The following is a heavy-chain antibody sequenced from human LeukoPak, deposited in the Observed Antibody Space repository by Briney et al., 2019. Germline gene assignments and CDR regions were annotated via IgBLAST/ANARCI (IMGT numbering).Heavy chain of an antibody. Sequence: GGSLRLSCAASGFTVSNSWMIWVRQAPGKGLMYVSEINNNGNRIRYVDSVKGRFTISRDGAKNTLFLQMNSLRDDDTAMYYCLRWGLPVGFWGQGILVTVSS. CDR2: INNNGNRI. CDR1: GFTVSNSW. CDR3: LRWGLPVGF. J-gene: IGHJ4*02. V-gene: IGHV3-74*01. D-gene: IGHD2-21*02.